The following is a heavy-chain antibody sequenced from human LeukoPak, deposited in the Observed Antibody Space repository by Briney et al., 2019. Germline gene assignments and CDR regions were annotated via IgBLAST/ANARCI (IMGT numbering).Heavy chain of an antibody. V-gene: IGHV1-2*02. CDR2: INPNSGGT. CDR1: GYTFTGYY. D-gene: IGHD6-19*01. J-gene: IGHJ3*02. Sequence: ASVKVSCKASGYTFTGYYMHWVRQAPGQGLEWMGWINPNSGGTNYAQKFQGRVTMTRDTSISTAYMELSRLRSDDTAVYYCASLFKQWPTPYDAFDIWGQGTMVTVSS. CDR3: ASLFKQWPTPYDAFDI.